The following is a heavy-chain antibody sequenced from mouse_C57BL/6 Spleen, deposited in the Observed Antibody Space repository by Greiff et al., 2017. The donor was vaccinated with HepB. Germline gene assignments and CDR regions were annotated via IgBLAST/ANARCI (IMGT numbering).Heavy chain of an antibody. D-gene: IGHD2-5*01. CDR2: ISDGGSYT. CDR3: TRVYSNFYFDY. J-gene: IGHJ2*01. V-gene: IGHV5-4*03. Sequence: EVNLVESGGGLVKPGGSLKLSCAASGFTFSSYAMSWVRQTPEKRLEWVATISDGGSYTYYPDNVKGRFTISRDNAKNNLYLQMSHLKSEDTAMYYCTRVYSNFYFDYWGKGTTLTVSS. CDR1: GFTFSSYA.